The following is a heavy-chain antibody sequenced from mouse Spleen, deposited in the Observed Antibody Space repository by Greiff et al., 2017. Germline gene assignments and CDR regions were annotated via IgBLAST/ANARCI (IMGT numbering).Heavy chain of an antibody. Sequence: EVQLVESGGGLVKLGGSLKLSCAASGFTFSSYAMSWVRQTPEKRLEWVATISSGGGNTYYPDRLKGRFTISRDNAKNTLYLQMSSLKSEDTAMYYCAREAGHYYGYYAMDYGGQGTSVTVSS. D-gene: IGHD1-2*01. CDR2: ISSGGGNT. CDR3: AREAGHYYGYYAMDY. CDR1: GFTFSSYA. V-gene: IGHV5-9-3*01. J-gene: IGHJ4*01.